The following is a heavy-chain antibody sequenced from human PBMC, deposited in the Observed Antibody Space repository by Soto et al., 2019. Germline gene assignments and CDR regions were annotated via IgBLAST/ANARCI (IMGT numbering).Heavy chain of an antibody. CDR2: TSNSGST. V-gene: IGHV4-31*03. J-gene: IGHJ4*01. Sequence: QVQLQESGPGLVKPSQTLSLTCTVSGGSITSSGYYWSWIRQHPGEGLEWIGFTSNSGSTSYNPSLKNRVTISVDTSSNQFSLNLKSVTAADTAVYYCARGGGSTKVDYWGHGTLVTVSP. D-gene: IGHD2-2*01. CDR3: ARGGGSTKVDY. CDR1: GGSITSSGYY.